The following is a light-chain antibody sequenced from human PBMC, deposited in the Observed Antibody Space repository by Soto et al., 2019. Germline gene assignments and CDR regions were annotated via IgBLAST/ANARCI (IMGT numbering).Light chain of an antibody. V-gene: IGKV1-5*03. CDR1: QSISSW. CDR3: QQYNSYLCT. CDR2: KAS. J-gene: IGKJ3*01. Sequence: DIPMTQSPSTLSASVGDRVTITCRASQSISSWLAWYQQKPGKAPKLLIYKASSLESGVPSRFSGSGSGTEFTLTIRSLQPDDFATYYCQQYNSYLCTFGPGNKVDSK.